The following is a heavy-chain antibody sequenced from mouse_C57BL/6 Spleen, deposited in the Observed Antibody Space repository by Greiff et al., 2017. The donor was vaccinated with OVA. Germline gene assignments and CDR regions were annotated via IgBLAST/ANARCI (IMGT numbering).Heavy chain of an antibody. CDR2: IDPETGGT. V-gene: IGHV1-15*01. D-gene: IGHD1-1*01. J-gene: IGHJ2*01. CDR3: TRKGGSRRDYFDD. CDR1: GYTFTDYE. Sequence: VQLQQSGAELVRPGASVTLSCKASGYTFTDYEMHWVKQTPVHGLEWIGAIDPETGGTAYNQKFKGKAILTADKSSSTAYMELRSLTSEDSAVYYCTRKGGSRRDYFDDWGQGTTLTVSS.